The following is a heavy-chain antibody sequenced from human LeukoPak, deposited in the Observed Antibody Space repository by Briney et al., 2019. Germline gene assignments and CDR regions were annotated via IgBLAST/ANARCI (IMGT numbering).Heavy chain of an antibody. CDR1: GGTFSSYA. CDR3: ARGNYYGSGSPDFDY. V-gene: IGHV1-18*01. CDR2: ISAYNGNT. Sequence: EASVKVSCKASGGTFSSYAISWVRQAPGQGLEWMGWISAYNGNTNYAQKLQGRVTMTTDTSTSTAYMELRSLRSDDTAVYYCARGNYYGSGSPDFDYWGQGTLVTVSS. D-gene: IGHD3-10*01. J-gene: IGHJ4*02.